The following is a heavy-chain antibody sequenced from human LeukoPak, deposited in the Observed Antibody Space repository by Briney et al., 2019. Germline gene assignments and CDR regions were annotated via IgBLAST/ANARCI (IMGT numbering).Heavy chain of an antibody. J-gene: IGHJ4*02. CDR1: GGSISSSSYY. CDR3: ARGPNRYYFDY. V-gene: IGHV4-39*07. D-gene: IGHD1-14*01. CDR2: IYYSGST. Sequence: PSETLSLTCTVSGGSISSSSYYWGWIRQPPGKGLEWIGSIYYSGSTNYNPSLKSRVTISVDTSKNQFSLRLSSVTAADTAVYYCARGPNRYYFDYWGQGTLVTVSS.